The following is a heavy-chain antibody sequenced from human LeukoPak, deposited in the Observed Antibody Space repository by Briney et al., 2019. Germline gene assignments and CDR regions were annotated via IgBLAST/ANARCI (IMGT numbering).Heavy chain of an antibody. J-gene: IGHJ4*02. CDR3: ARDASLTTTVTRVDY. V-gene: IGHV3-66*01. CDR2: IYSGGST. Sequence: PGGSLRLSCAASGFTVSTNYMSWVRQAPGKGLEWLSVIYSGGSTYYADSVKGRFTISRDNVKNTLFLQMNSLRAEDTAVYYCARDASLTTTVTRVDYWGQGTLVTVSS. CDR1: GFTVSTNY. D-gene: IGHD4-17*01.